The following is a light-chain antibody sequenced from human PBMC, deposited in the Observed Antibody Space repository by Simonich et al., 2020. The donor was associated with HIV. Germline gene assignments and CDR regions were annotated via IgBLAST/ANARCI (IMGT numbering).Light chain of an antibody. J-gene: IGKJ1*01. CDR2: WAS. V-gene: IGKV4-1*01. CDR1: QSVLFSSNNKNY. CDR3: QQYYSNPLA. Sequence: DIVMTQSPDSLAVSLCERATINCKSSQSVLFSSNNKNYLAGYKQKPGQPPKLLIYWASTRKSGVPDRFSGSGSGTDFTLTISSLQAEDVAVYYCQQYYSNPLAFGQGTKVEIK.